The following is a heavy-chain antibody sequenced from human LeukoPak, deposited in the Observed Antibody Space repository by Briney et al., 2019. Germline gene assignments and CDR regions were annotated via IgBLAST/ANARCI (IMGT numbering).Heavy chain of an antibody. CDR2: ISGSSTAT. CDR3: ARGGGRSYSDAFDI. D-gene: IGHD1-26*01. Sequence: GGSLRLSCAASGLTFSSSNMHWVRQAPGKGLEWVSFISGSSTATQYADSVKGRFTISKDIGRKALYLQMNSLRDEDTAVYYCARGGGRSYSDAFDIWGQGTVVTVSS. V-gene: IGHV3-48*02. CDR1: GLTFSSSN. J-gene: IGHJ3*02.